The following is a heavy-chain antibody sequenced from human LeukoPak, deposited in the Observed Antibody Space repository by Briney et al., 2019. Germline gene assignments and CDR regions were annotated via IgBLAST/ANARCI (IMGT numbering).Heavy chain of an antibody. CDR1: GGSISSYY. CDR3: ARAIWSPGAFDI. V-gene: IGHV4-59*01. D-gene: IGHD3-3*01. Sequence: SETLSLTCSVSGGSISSYYWSWIRQPPGKGLEWIGYIYYSGSTNYNPSLKSRVTISVDTSKNQFSLKLSSVTAADTAVYYCARAIWSPGAFDIWGQGTMVTVSS. CDR2: IYYSGST. J-gene: IGHJ3*02.